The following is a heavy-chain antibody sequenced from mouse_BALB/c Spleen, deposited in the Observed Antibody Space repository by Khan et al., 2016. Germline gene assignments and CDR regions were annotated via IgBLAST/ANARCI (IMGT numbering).Heavy chain of an antibody. V-gene: IGHV1-18*01. CDR1: GYSFSGYY. Sequence: VQLQQSGPDLVKPGASVKISCKASGYSFSGYYLDWVKQRHDKSLEWIGRINPNNGGSKYNQNFKDKTILTVDRSSTTAYMELRSLTSEDSAVYYCLRDAMDYWGQGTSVTVSS. J-gene: IGHJ4*01. CDR3: LRDAMDY. CDR2: INPNNGGS. D-gene: IGHD3-1*01.